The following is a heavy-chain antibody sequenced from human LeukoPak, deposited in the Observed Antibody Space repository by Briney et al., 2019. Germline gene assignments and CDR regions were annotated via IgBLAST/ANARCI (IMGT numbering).Heavy chain of an antibody. V-gene: IGHV3-48*03. D-gene: IGHD2-15*01. CDR3: AKDRGSRMMDWYFDL. Sequence: GGSLRLSCAASGFTFSSYEMNWVRQAPGKGLEWVSYISSSGSTIYYADSVKGRFTISRDNSKNALYLQMNSLRAEDTAVYYCAKDRGSRMMDWYFDLWGRGTLVTVSS. J-gene: IGHJ2*01. CDR2: ISSSGSTI. CDR1: GFTFSSYE.